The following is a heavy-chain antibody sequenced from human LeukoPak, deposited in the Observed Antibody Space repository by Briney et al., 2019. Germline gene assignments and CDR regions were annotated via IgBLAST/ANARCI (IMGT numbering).Heavy chain of an antibody. Sequence: ASVKVSCKASKYTFTDYYMHWVRQAPGQGLEWMGWINPNSGGTNYAQKFQGRVTMTRDTSISTAYMELSRLRSDDTAVYYCARDGVEDNWNDGWWFDPWGQGTLVTVSS. D-gene: IGHD1-1*01. CDR2: INPNSGGT. V-gene: IGHV1-2*02. CDR1: KYTFTDYY. J-gene: IGHJ5*02. CDR3: ARDGVEDNWNDGWWFDP.